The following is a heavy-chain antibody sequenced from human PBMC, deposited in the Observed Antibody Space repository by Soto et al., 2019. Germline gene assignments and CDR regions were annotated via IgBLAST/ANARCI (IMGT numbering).Heavy chain of an antibody. J-gene: IGHJ6*02. V-gene: IGHV3-33*01. CDR1: GFTFSSYG. Sequence: QVQLVESGGGVVQPGRSLRLSCAASGFTFSSYGMHWVRQAPGKGLEWVAVIWYDGSNKYYADSVKGRFTITRDNSKNTLYLQMNSLRAEDTAVYYCASGIAARPDDYCYGMDVWGQGTTVTVSS. CDR2: IWYDGSNK. D-gene: IGHD6-6*01. CDR3: ASGIAARPDDYCYGMDV.